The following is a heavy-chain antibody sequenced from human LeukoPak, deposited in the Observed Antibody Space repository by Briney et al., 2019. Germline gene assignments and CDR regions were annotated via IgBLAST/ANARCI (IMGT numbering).Heavy chain of an antibody. CDR1: GGSVSGYY. CDR2: INHSGST. D-gene: IGHD3-16*01. J-gene: IGHJ4*02. V-gene: IGHV4-34*01. Sequence: SETLSLTCAVYGGSVSGYYWSWIRQPPGKGLEWIGEINHSGSTNYNPSLKSRVTISVDTSKNQFSLKLSSVTAADTAEYYCARATRELIRYFDYWGQGTLVAVSS. CDR3: ARATRELIRYFDY.